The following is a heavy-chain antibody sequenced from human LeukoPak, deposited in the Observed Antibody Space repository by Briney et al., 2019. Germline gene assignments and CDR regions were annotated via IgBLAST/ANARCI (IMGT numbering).Heavy chain of an antibody. Sequence: GGSLRLSCAASGFTFDDYAMHWVRQAPGKGLEWVSGISWNSGSIDYADSVKGRFTISRDNAKNSLYLQMNSLRAEDTAVYYCAKDLVAVTYEAFDIWGQGTMVTVSS. CDR2: ISWNSGSI. D-gene: IGHD2-21*02. CDR3: AKDLVAVTYEAFDI. V-gene: IGHV3-9*01. CDR1: GFTFDDYA. J-gene: IGHJ3*02.